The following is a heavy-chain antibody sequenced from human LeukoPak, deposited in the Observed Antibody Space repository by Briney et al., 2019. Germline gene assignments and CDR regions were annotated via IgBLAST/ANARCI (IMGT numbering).Heavy chain of an antibody. CDR2: IIPIFGTA. Sequence: SMKVSCKASGGTFSSYAISWVRQAPGQGLEWMGGIIPIFGTANYAQKFQGRVTITADKSTSTAYMELRSLRSDDTAVYYCASDHLSIAATGMRYWGQGTLVTVSS. V-gene: IGHV1-69*06. CDR1: GGTFSSYA. J-gene: IGHJ4*02. D-gene: IGHD6-13*01. CDR3: ASDHLSIAATGMRY.